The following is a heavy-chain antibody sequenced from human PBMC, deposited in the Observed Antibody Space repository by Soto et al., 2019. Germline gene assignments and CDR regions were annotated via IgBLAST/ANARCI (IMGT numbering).Heavy chain of an antibody. V-gene: IGHV5-51*01. CDR3: ARPGVFYDFWSGYHRGAFDI. Sequence: PGESLKISCKGSGYSFTSYWIGWVRQMPGKGLEWMGIIYPGDSDTRYSPSFQGQVTISADKSISTAYLQWSSLKASDTAMYYCARPGVFYDFWSGYHRGAFDIWGQGTMVTVSS. CDR2: IYPGDSDT. CDR1: GYSFTSYW. J-gene: IGHJ3*02. D-gene: IGHD3-3*01.